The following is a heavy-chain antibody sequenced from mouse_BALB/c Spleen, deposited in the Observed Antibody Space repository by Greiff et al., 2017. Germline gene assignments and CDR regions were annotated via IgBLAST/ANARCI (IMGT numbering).Heavy chain of an antibody. CDR2: IWTGGGT. CDR1: GFSLTSYD. J-gene: IGHJ2*01. Sequence: VKLMESGPGLVAPSQSLSITCTVSGFSLTSYDISWIRQPPGKGLEWLGVIWTGGGTNYNSAFMSRLSISKDNSKSQVFLKMNSLQTDDTAIYYCVRNQYYFDYWGQGTTLTVSS. CDR3: VRNQYYFDY. V-gene: IGHV2-9-2*01.